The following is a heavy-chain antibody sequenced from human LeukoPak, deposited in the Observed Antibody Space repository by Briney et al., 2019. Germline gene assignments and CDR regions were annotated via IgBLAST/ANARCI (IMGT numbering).Heavy chain of an antibody. CDR1: GFTFSDYY. Sequence: KPGGSLRLSCAASGFTFSDYYMSWIRQAPGKGLEWVSYIIISGSTIYYADSVKAPFTISSDNAKNSLYLQMNSLRAEDTAVYYCARDGYCGGDCYVDYWGQGTLVTVSS. CDR3: ARDGYCGGDCYVDY. CDR2: IIISGSTI. J-gene: IGHJ4*02. D-gene: IGHD2-21*02. V-gene: IGHV3-11*04.